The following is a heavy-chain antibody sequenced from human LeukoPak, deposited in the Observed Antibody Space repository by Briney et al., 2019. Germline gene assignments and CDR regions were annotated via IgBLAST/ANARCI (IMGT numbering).Heavy chain of an antibody. V-gene: IGHV4-4*02. Sequence: SGTLSLTCGVSGGSISNTNWWTWVRQPPGKGLEWIGEIYHSGSTNYNPSLKSRVTISVDKSKNQFSLKLSSVTAADTAVYYCARTSRINMALDPWGQGTLVTVSS. CDR3: ARTSRINMALDP. CDR2: IYHSGST. CDR1: GGSISNTNW. J-gene: IGHJ5*02. D-gene: IGHD3-10*01.